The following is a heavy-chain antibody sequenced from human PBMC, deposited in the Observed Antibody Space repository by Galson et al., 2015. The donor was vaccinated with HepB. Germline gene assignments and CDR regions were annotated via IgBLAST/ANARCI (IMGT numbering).Heavy chain of an antibody. Sequence: SLRLSCAASGFTFSDYYMTWIRQAPGKGLEWPSYISASGTYTNYADSVKGRFTISRDNAKNSLCLQMNSLRAEDTAVFYCARVAASDYGDHAHFDYWGQGTLVTVSS. CDR3: ARVAASDYGDHAHFDY. D-gene: IGHD4-17*01. CDR1: GFTFSDYY. V-gene: IGHV3-11*06. CDR2: ISASGTYT. J-gene: IGHJ4*02.